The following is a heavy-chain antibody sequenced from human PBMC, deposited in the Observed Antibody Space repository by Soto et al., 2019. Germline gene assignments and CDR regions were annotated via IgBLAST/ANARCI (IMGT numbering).Heavy chain of an antibody. CDR1: GFTFSDYY. CDR2: ISSSGSTI. D-gene: IGHD3-10*01. V-gene: IGHV3-11*01. CDR3: AYGSGSNDYFDY. J-gene: IGHJ4*02. Sequence: QVQLVESGGGLVKPGGSLRLSCAASGFTFSDYYMSWIRQAPGKGLQWVSYISSSGSTIYYADSVKGRFTITRANDKNSLYLQMNSLRAEDTAVYYCAYGSGSNDYFDYWGQGTLVTVSS.